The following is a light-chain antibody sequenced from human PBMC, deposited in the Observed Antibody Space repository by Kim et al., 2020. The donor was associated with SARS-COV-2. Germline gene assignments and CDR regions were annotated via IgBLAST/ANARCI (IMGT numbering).Light chain of an antibody. CDR1: QSVSNNN. Sequence: LSPGERASLSCRASQSVSNNNLVWYQQKSGQAPRLLIYGAFNRATGIPARFSGSGSGTDFTLTISSLEPEDFAVYYCQQRHSWPLTFGGGTKLEI. CDR2: GAF. CDR3: QQRHSWPLT. V-gene: IGKV3-11*01. J-gene: IGKJ4*01.